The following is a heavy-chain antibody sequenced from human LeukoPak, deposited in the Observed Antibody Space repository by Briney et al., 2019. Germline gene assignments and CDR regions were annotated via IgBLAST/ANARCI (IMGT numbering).Heavy chain of an antibody. V-gene: IGHV4-61*02. J-gene: IGHJ1*01. CDR3: ARAPYSSSWSAEYFQH. CDR2: IYTSGST. CDR1: GGSISSSSYY. Sequence: SETLSLTCTVSGGSISSSSYYWSWIRQPAGKGLEWIGRIYTSGSTNYNPPLKSRVTISVDTSKNQFSLKLSSVTAADTAVYYCARAPYSSSWSAEYFQHWGQGTLVTVSS. D-gene: IGHD6-13*01.